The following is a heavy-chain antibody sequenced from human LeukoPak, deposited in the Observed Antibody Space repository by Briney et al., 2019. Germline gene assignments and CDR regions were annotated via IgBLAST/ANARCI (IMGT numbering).Heavy chain of an antibody. V-gene: IGHV1-69*13. CDR2: IIPIFHTS. J-gene: IGHJ4*02. D-gene: IGHD3-10*01. Sequence: ASAKVSCKASGGTFSSYAFSWVRQAPGQGLEWMGGIIPIFHTSYYPQKFQGRVTITADESTSTVYMDLSSLRSEDTALYYCAKMSGSYFVRIDYWGQGTLVTVSS. CDR3: AKMSGSYFVRIDY. CDR1: GGTFSSYA.